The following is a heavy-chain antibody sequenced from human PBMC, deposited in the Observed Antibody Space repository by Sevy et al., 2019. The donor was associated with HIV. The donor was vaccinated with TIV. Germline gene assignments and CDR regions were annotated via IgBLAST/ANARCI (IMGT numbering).Heavy chain of an antibody. V-gene: IGHV3-11*01. Sequence: GGSLRLSCAASGFTFSDYYMSWIRQAPGKGLEWISYISGSDGTIYYADSVKGRFTISRDNATNSLHLQMNSLRAEDTAVYYCARDHVKDGDLGDYYYYAMDVWGQGTTVTVSS. CDR2: ISGSDGTI. J-gene: IGHJ6*02. CDR1: GFTFSDYY. D-gene: IGHD4-17*01. CDR3: ARDHVKDGDLGDYYYYAMDV.